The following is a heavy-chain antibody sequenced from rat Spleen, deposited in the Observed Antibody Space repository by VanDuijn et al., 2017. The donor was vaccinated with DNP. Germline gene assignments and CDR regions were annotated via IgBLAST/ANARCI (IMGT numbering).Heavy chain of an antibody. CDR1: GFTFNNYW. V-gene: IGHV5-31*01. Sequence: EVQLVESGGDLVQPGRSLKLSCVASGFTFNNYWMTWIRQVPGKWLEWVASITSSGGSTYYRDSVKGRFTISRDNAKSSLYLQMDSLRSEDTATYYGSTHDYGSYYFDYWGQGVLVTVSS. CDR3: STHDYGSYYFDY. J-gene: IGHJ2*01. CDR2: ITSSGGST. D-gene: IGHD1-3*01.